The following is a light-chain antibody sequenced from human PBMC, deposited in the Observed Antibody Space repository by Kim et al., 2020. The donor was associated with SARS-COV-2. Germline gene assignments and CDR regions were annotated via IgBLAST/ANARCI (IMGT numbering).Light chain of an antibody. CDR2: EDN. J-gene: IGLJ3*02. CDR1: SGSIASNY. Sequence: KTVTLPCTRSSGSIASNYVQWYQQRPGSSPTTVIYEDNQRPSGVPDRFSGSIDSSSNSASLTISGLKTEDEADYYCQSYDSSRWVFGGGTQLTVL. V-gene: IGLV6-57*01. CDR3: QSYDSSRWV.